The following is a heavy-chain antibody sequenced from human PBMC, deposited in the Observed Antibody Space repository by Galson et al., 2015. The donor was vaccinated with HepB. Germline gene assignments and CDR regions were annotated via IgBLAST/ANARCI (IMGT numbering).Heavy chain of an antibody. CDR1: GFTFSGYG. CDR3: AKEAVTSDYYYYGMDV. Sequence: SLRLSCAASGFTFSGYGMHWVRQAPGKGLEWVATTWFDGSNEDYADSVKGRFTISRDNSKNTLYLQMNSLRAEDTAVYYCAKEAVTSDYYYYGMDVWGQGTTVTVSS. CDR2: TWFDGSNE. D-gene: IGHD4-17*01. V-gene: IGHV3-30*02. J-gene: IGHJ6*02.